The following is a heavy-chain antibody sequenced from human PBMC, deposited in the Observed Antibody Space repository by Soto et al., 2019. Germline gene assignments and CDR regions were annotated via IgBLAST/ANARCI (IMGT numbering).Heavy chain of an antibody. CDR3: ARGSDRDSSGYYTPGFFDY. V-gene: IGHV3-30-3*01. Sequence: PGGSLRLSCAASGFTFSSYAMHWVRQAPGKGLEWVAVISYDGSNKYYADSVKGRFTISRDNSKNTLYLQMNSLRAEDTAVYYCARGSDRDSSGYYTPGFFDYWGQGTLVTVSS. J-gene: IGHJ4*02. CDR1: GFTFSSYA. D-gene: IGHD3-22*01. CDR2: ISYDGSNK.